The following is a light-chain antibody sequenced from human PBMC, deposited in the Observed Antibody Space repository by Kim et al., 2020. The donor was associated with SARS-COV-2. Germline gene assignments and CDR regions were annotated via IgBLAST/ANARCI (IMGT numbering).Light chain of an antibody. CDR3: QKYNSAPLT. CDR2: AAS. V-gene: IGKV1-27*01. CDR1: QGISNY. J-gene: IGKJ3*01. Sequence: ASVGDRVTISCRASQGISNYLAWYQQKPGKVPTLLIYAASALQSGVPSRFSGSGSGTDFTLTISSLQPEDVATYYCQKYNSAPLTFGPGTKVDIK.